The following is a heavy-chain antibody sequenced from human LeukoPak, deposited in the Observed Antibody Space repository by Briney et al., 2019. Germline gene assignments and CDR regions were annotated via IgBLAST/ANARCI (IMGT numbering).Heavy chain of an antibody. Sequence: SGGSLRLSCAASGFTFSSYSMNWVRQAPGKWLEWVSSISSNSSYIYYADSGKGRFTISRDNAKNSLYQQMNSLRAEDTAVYYCARDPGGESSRRGFDPWGQGTLVTVSS. V-gene: IGHV3-21*01. D-gene: IGHD6-13*01. J-gene: IGHJ5*02. CDR1: GFTFSSYS. CDR2: ISSNSSYI. CDR3: ARDPGGESSRRGFDP.